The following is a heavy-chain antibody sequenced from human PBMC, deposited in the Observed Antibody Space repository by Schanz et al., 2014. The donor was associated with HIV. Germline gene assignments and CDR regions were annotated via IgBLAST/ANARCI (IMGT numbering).Heavy chain of an antibody. J-gene: IGHJ6*02. CDR2: ISYDGNRK. CDR3: AKDRNYYDSRYRGKGNYYYFYGMDV. D-gene: IGHD3-22*01. V-gene: IGHV3-30*18. Sequence: QVQLVESGGGVVQPGRSLRVSCAASGFTFNNYGMHWVRQAPGKGLEWVAVISYDGNRKHFADSVKGRFTISRDNSKNTLYLQMKSLRAEDTAVYYCAKDRNYYDSRYRGKGNYYYFYGMDVWGQGTTVTVS. CDR1: GFTFNNYG.